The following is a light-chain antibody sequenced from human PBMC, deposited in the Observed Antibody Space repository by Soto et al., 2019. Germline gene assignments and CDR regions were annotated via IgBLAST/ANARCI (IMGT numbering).Light chain of an antibody. Sequence: IHRTRSPCSLSLSVGDRVIITCRASQSIGGFLNWYQQKLGKAPKLLIYAASSLQSGVPSRFSGSGSGTDFTLTISSLQPEDFATYYCQQYNSYPITFGQGTRLE. CDR3: QQYNSYPIT. J-gene: IGKJ5*01. V-gene: IGKV1-39*01. CDR1: QSIGGF. CDR2: AAS.